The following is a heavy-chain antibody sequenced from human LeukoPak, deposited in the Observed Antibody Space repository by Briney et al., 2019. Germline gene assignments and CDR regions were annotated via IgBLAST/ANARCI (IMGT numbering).Heavy chain of an antibody. J-gene: IGHJ4*02. D-gene: IGHD4-17*01. CDR3: EKAWRYGDYGPFDY. CDR2: ISGSGGST. V-gene: IGHV3-23*01. Sequence: GGSLRLXCAASGFTFSSYAMSWVRQAPGKGLEWVSAISGSGGSTYYADSVKGRFTISRDNSKNTLYLQMNSLRAEDTAVYYCEKAWRYGDYGPFDYWGQGTLVTVSS. CDR1: GFTFSSYA.